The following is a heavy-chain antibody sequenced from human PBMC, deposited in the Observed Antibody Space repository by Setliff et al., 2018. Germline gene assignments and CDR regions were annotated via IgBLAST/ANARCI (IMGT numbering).Heavy chain of an antibody. CDR2: IYYSGST. CDR3: ALNPSWFGELFAWFDP. Sequence: PSETLSLTCTVSGGSISSGGYYWSWIRQHPGKGLEWIGYIYYSGSTYYNPSLKSRVTISVDTSKNQFSLKLSSVTAADTAVYYCALNPSWFGELFAWFDPWGQGTLVTVSS. V-gene: IGHV4-31*03. CDR1: GGSISSGGYY. D-gene: IGHD3-10*01. J-gene: IGHJ5*02.